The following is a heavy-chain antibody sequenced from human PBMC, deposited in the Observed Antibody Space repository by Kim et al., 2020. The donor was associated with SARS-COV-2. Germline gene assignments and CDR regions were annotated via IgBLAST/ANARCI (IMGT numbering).Heavy chain of an antibody. Sequence: SVKVSCKASGGTFSSYAISWVRQAPGQGLEWMGRIIPIFGIANYAQKFQGRVTITADKSTSTAYMELSSLRSEDTAVYYCARAAEYSSSSLDYWGQGTLVTVSS. CDR3: ARAAEYSSSSLDY. D-gene: IGHD6-6*01. V-gene: IGHV1-69*04. CDR1: GGTFSSYA. CDR2: IIPIFGIA. J-gene: IGHJ4*02.